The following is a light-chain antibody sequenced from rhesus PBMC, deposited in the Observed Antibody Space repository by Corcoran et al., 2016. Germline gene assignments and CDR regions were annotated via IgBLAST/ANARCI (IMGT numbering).Light chain of an antibody. CDR1: QSVSSY. CDR2: GAS. J-gene: IGKJ1*01. Sequence: QVILTQSPATLSLSPGERATLSCRASQSVSSYLAWYQPKPGQAPRLLMYGASSRATGLPDRCTGSGSGTECTLTISSLEPEDVGLYRCYQHSSGWTFGQGTKVEIK. V-gene: IGKV3-10*01. CDR3: YQHSSGWT.